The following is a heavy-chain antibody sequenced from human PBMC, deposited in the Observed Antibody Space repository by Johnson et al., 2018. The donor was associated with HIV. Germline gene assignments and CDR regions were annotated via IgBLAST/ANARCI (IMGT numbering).Heavy chain of an antibody. CDR2: IKLAGSEK. J-gene: IGHJ3*01. D-gene: IGHD3-3*01. CDR1: GFTFSSYW. CDR3: ARDGGYNLWSGWPPGAFDF. V-gene: IGHV3-7*01. Sequence: EVQLVESGGGLVQPGGSLRLSCAASGFTFSSYWMSWVRQAPGKGLEWVTNIKLAGSEKYYVDSVRGRFTISRDNAKNSLYLQMNSLRAEDTAVYYCARDGGYNLWSGWPPGAFDFWGQGTMVTVSS.